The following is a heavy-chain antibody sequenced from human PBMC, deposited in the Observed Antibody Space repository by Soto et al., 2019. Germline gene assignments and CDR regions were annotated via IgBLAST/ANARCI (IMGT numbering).Heavy chain of an antibody. CDR1: GFSLSSSGVG. Sequence: SGPTLVNPTQTLTLTCTFSGFSLSSSGVGVGWIRQPPGKALEWLALIYWNDDKRYSPSLKSRLTITKDTSKNQVVLTMTNMDPVDTATYYCAHRPSGWYLFDYWGQGTLVTVSS. D-gene: IGHD6-19*01. CDR3: AHRPSGWYLFDY. V-gene: IGHV2-5*01. J-gene: IGHJ4*02. CDR2: IYWNDDK.